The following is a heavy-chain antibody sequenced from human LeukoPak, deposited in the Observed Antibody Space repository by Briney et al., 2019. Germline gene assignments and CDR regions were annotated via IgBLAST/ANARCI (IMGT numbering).Heavy chain of an antibody. V-gene: IGHV4-30-2*01. CDR2: IYHSGST. CDR3: ASFEHFQYYFDY. Sequence: QLQLQESGSGLVKPSQTLSLTCAVSGGSISSGGYSWSWIRQPPAKGLEWIGYIYHSGSTYYNPSLKSRVTISVDRSKNQFSLKVSSVTAADTAVYYCASFEHFQYYFDYWGQGTLVTVSS. CDR1: GGSISSGGYS. J-gene: IGHJ4*02. D-gene: IGHD3-3*02.